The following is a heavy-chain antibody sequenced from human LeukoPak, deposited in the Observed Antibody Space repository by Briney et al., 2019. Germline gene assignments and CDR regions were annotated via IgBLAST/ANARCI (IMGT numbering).Heavy chain of an antibody. CDR2: IYYSGST. CDR3: ARMGRGYTFGYDAFDF. CDR1: GGSISSYY. J-gene: IGHJ3*01. Sequence: SETLSLTCTVSGGSISSYYWSWIRQPPGKGLEWIGYIYYSGSTNYNPSLKSRVTISVDTSKNQFSLKLSFVTAADTAVYYCARMGRGYTFGYDAFDFWGQGTMVTVSS. V-gene: IGHV4-59*01. D-gene: IGHD5-18*01.